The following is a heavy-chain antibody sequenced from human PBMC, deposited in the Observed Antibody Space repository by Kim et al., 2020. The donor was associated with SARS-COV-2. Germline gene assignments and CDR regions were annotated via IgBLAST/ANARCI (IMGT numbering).Heavy chain of an antibody. D-gene: IGHD3-22*01. CDR3: AREIHSSGRAGCFDP. Sequence: GGSLRLSCAASGFNFNDAPMHWVRQAPGKGLEWVGVLSGDGNIGGVADSVKGRFIISRDNSQNTLYLQMDSLRTEDTATYYCAREIHSSGRAGCFDPWGQGTLVTVSS. CDR2: LSGDGNIG. V-gene: IGHV3-30*04. CDR1: GFNFNDAP. J-gene: IGHJ5*02.